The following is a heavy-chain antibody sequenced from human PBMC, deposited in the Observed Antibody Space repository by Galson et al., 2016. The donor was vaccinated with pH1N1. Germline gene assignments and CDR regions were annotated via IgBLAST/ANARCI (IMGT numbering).Heavy chain of an antibody. J-gene: IGHJ6*02. Sequence: SLRLSCAASGFTFSSYWMSWVRQAPGKGLEWVANIKQDGSEKYYVDSVKGRFTISRDNAKNSLYLQMNSLRDEDTAVYYCAREWLPIYYYGMDVWGQGTTVTVSS. V-gene: IGHV3-7*01. CDR1: GFTFSSYW. CDR3: AREWLPIYYYGMDV. D-gene: IGHD5-12*01. CDR2: IKQDGSEK.